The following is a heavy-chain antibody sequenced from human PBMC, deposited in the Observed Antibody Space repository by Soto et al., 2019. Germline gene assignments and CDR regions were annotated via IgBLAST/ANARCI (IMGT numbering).Heavy chain of an antibody. Sequence: PSETLSLTCAFYGGSFIGYYWSWIRQPPGKGLEWIGEINHSGSTNYNPSLKSRVTISVDTSKNQFSLKLSSVTAADTAVYYCARSLGIYRRYYGMDVWGQGTTVTVSS. J-gene: IGHJ6*02. CDR3: ARSLGIYRRYYGMDV. D-gene: IGHD5-12*01. V-gene: IGHV4-34*01. CDR2: INHSGST. CDR1: GGSFIGYY.